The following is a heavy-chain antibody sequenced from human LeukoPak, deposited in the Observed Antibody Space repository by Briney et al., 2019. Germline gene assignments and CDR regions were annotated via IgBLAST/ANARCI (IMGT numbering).Heavy chain of an antibody. CDR2: INHSGST. CDR1: GGSFSGYY. V-gene: IGHV4-34*01. Sequence: SETLSLTCAVYGGSFSGYYWSWIRQPPGKGLEWIGEINHSGSTNYNPSLKSRVTISVDTSKNQFSRKLSSVTAADTAVYYCARGYTMSDYWGQGTLVTVSS. J-gene: IGHJ4*02. D-gene: IGHD3-22*01. CDR3: ARGYTMSDY.